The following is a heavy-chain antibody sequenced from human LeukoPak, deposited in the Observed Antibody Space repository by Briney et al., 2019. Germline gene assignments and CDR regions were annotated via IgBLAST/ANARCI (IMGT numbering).Heavy chain of an antibody. Sequence: GGSLRLSCAASGFTFSTYSMNWVRQAPGKGLEWVSYISSGSSTIYYADSVKGRFTISRDNAKNSLYLQMNSLRDEDTDVYYCARGIAAAGTYDYWGQGTLVTVSS. J-gene: IGHJ4*02. CDR1: GFTFSTYS. CDR3: ARGIAAAGTYDY. V-gene: IGHV3-48*02. CDR2: ISSGSSTI. D-gene: IGHD6-13*01.